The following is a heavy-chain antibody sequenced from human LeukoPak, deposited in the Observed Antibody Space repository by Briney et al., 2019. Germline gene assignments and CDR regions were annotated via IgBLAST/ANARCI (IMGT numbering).Heavy chain of an antibody. CDR3: ARGTPIVVVVAATLDGMDV. CDR1: GGSISSYY. Sequence: SETLSLTCTVSGGSISSYYWSWIRQPPGKGLEWIGYIYYSGSTNCNPSLKSRVTISVDTSKNQFSLKLSSVTAADTAVYYCARGTPIVVVVAATLDGMDVWGQGATVTVSS. D-gene: IGHD2-15*01. J-gene: IGHJ6*02. CDR2: IYYSGST. V-gene: IGHV4-59*01.